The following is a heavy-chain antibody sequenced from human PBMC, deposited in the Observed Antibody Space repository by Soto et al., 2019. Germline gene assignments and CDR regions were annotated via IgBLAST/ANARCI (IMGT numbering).Heavy chain of an antibody. CDR2: IVPIDDTS. CDR1: GGTFSSYA. D-gene: IGHD5-12*01. J-gene: IGHJ4*02. CDR3: VRVVAIPGYPDN. Sequence: QVQLVQSGAEVRQPASSVKVSCKTSGGTFSSYAISWVRQAPGQGLEWMGGIVPIDDTSTYAQKFQGRVTITADESKSTVYMELSSLRSDDTDVYYCVRVVAIPGYPDNWGQGTLVTVSS. V-gene: IGHV1-69*12.